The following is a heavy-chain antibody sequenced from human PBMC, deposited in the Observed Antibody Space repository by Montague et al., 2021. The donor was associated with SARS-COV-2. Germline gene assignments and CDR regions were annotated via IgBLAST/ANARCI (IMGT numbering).Heavy chain of an antibody. V-gene: IGHV6-1*01. CDR3: AREGVHAFDI. J-gene: IGHJ3*02. CDR1: GDSVSSVRAA. CDR2: TSYRSKWIN. Sequence: CAISGDSVSSVRAAWSWIRQTPSRGLEWLGRTSYRSKWINAYAVSLESRMSITPDTSTNQFSLHLSFVTPDDTAVYYCAREGVHAFDIWGQGTPVIVSS.